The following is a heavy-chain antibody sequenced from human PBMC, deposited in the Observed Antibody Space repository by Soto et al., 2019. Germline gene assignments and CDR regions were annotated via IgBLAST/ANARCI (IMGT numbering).Heavy chain of an antibody. CDR1: GFTFSSYG. CDR2: IWYDGSNK. CDR3: ARDSCGMAV. J-gene: IGHJ6*02. V-gene: IGHV3-33*01. Sequence: QVQLVESGGGVVQPGRSLRLSCAASGFTFSSYGMHWVRQAPGKGLEWVAVIWYDGSNKYYADSVKGRFTISRDNSKNALYLQMNSLRAEDRAVYFCARDSCGMAVWGQGTTVTVSS.